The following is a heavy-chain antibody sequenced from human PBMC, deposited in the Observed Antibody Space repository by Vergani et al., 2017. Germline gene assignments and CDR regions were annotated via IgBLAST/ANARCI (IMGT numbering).Heavy chain of an antibody. D-gene: IGHD6-19*01. J-gene: IGHJ3*02. V-gene: IGHV3-23*01. Sequence: EVQLLESGGGLVQPGGSLRLSCAASGFTFSSYAMSWVRQAPGKGLEWVSSISGSGGSTYYADSVKGRFTISRDNSKNTLYLQMNSLRAEDTAVYYCARRGLPGQGLVPRDAFDIWGQGTMVTVSS. CDR3: ARRGLPGQGLVPRDAFDI. CDR1: GFTFSSYA. CDR2: ISGSGGST.